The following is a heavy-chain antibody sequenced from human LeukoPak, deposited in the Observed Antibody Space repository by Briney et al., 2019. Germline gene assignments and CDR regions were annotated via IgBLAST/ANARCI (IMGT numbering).Heavy chain of an antibody. V-gene: IGHV4-30-4*07. CDR2: IYYTGST. J-gene: IGHJ5*02. CDR1: GGSISRSGYS. D-gene: IGHD3-22*01. CDR3: ARGGDSSGYEGRFDP. Sequence: KPSETLSLTCAVSGGSISRSGYSWSWIRQPPGKGLEWIGYIYYTGSTYYNPSLKNRLTISLDTSKNQFSLKLSSVTAADTAVHYCARGGDSSGYEGRFDPWGQGTLVTVSS.